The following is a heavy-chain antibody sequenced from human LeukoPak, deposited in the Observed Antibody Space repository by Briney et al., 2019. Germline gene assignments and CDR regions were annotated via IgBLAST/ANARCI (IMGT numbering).Heavy chain of an antibody. J-gene: IGHJ5*02. CDR3: ASLTTAAGRGNWFDP. V-gene: IGHV7-4-1*02. D-gene: IGHD6-13*01. Sequence: GSSVKVSCKASGYTFTSYAMNWVRQAPGQGLEWMGWINTNTGNPTYAQGFTGRFVFSLDTSVSTAYLQISSLKAEDTAVYYCASLTTAAGRGNWFDPWGQGTLVTVSS. CDR2: INTNTGNP. CDR1: GYTFTSYA.